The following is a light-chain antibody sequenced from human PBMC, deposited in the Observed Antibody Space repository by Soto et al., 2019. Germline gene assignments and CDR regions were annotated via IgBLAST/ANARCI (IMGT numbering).Light chain of an antibody. J-gene: IGKJ4*01. Sequence: EIVLTQSPATLCVAPGARASLSCRPSQSVSSNLAWYQQKPGQAPRLLIYGASTRATGIPARFSGSGSGTEFTLTISSLQSEDFAVYYCQQYHDWPLTFGRGTKVDIK. V-gene: IGKV3-15*01. CDR3: QQYHDWPLT. CDR1: QSVSSN. CDR2: GAS.